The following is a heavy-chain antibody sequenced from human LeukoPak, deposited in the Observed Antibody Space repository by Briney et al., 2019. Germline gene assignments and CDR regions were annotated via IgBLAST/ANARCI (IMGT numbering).Heavy chain of an antibody. CDR3: ARFLGYYYGSGSYYRGPGYYYYYMDV. CDR1: GYTFTSYD. D-gene: IGHD3-10*01. V-gene: IGHV1-8*01. J-gene: IGHJ6*03. CDR2: MNPNSGNT. Sequence: ASVKVSCKASGYTFTSYDINWVRQATGQGLEWMGWMNPNSGNTGYAQKFQGRVTMTRNTSISTAYMELSSLRSEDTAVYYCARFLGYYYGSGSYYRGPGYYYYYMDVWGKGTTVTVSS.